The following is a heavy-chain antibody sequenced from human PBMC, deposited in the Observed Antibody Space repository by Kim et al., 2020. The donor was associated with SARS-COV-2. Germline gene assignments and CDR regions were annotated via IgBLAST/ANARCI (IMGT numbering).Heavy chain of an antibody. Sequence: SQKFQGRVTITRDTPASTAYMELSSLRSEDTAVYYCARDGDYYGSGSYDYWGQGTLVTVSS. J-gene: IGHJ4*02. D-gene: IGHD3-10*01. V-gene: IGHV1-3*01. CDR3: ARDGDYYGSGSYDY.